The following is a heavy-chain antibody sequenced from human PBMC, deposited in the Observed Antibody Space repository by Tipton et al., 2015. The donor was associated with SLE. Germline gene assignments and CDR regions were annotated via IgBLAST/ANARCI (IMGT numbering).Heavy chain of an antibody. Sequence: SLRLSCAASGFTFSSYGMHWVRQAPGKGLEWVAVIWYDGSNKYYADSVKGRFTISRDNAKNTVYLQMNSLRAEDTAVYYCVREGDTAFDYWGQGTLVTVSS. CDR1: GFTFSSYG. CDR2: IWYDGSNK. V-gene: IGHV3-33*08. D-gene: IGHD5-18*01. CDR3: VREGDTAFDY. J-gene: IGHJ4*02.